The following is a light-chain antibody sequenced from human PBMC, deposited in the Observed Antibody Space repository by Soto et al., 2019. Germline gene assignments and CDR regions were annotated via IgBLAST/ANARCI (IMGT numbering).Light chain of an antibody. J-gene: IGLJ1*01. CDR3: NSYKSTNTYV. V-gene: IGLV2-14*01. CDR2: EVT. CDR1: NTDVGGYNY. Sequence: QSALTQPASVSGSPGQSITIACTGTNTDVGGYNYVSWYQQHPMKAPKLIIYEVTKRPSGVSARFSGSKSANTASLTISGLQAEEEAAYSCNSYKSTNTYVFGTGTKVTV.